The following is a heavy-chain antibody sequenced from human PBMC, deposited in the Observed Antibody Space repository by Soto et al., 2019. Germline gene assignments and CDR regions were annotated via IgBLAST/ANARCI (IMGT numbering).Heavy chain of an antibody. CDR1: GFTFRSYG. V-gene: IGHV3-30*18. J-gene: IGHJ6*02. CDR2: ISYDGSNK. CDR3: AKSYYDSSGYYLYYYGMDV. D-gene: IGHD3-22*01. Sequence: GGSLRLSCAASGFTFRSYGMHWVRQAPGKGLGWVSVISYDGSNKYYADSVKGRFTISRDNSKNTLYLQMNSLRAEDTAVYYCAKSYYDSSGYYLYYYGMDVWGQGTTVTVSS.